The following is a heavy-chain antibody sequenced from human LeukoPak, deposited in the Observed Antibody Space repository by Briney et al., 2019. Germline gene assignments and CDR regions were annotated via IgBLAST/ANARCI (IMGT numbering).Heavy chain of an antibody. CDR1: GGSISTYY. V-gene: IGHV4-4*07. Sequence: SETLSLTCTVSGGSISTYYWSWIRQPAGKGLEWIGRIYNGGNTNYNPSLKSRVTMSTDTSKNQFSLTLSSVTAADTAVYYWAGSWSGGGGGVGSGYWGQGTLVTVSS. CDR3: AGSWSGGGGGVGSGY. J-gene: IGHJ4*02. D-gene: IGHD3-3*01. CDR2: IYNGGNT.